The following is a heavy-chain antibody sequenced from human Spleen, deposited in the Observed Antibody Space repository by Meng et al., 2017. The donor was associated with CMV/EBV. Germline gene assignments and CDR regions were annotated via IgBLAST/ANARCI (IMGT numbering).Heavy chain of an antibody. V-gene: IGHV3-30*18. Sequence: YGMLWVSKARDKGPEWVAVIPCGESNKYYTDNVKGHIIMSRDNSKDTLFLQMNSLRPEDTAVYYCAKLVVGVFEVARTEYNYYGMDVWGQGTTVTVSS. J-gene: IGHJ6*02. CDR1: YG. CDR2: IPCGESNK. D-gene: IGHD3-3*01. CDR3: AKLVVGVFEVARTEYNYYGMDV.